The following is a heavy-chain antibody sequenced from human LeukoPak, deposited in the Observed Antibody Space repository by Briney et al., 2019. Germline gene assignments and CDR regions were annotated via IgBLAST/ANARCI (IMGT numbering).Heavy chain of an antibody. V-gene: IGHV1-18*04. J-gene: IGHJ4*02. CDR2: ISVHDGHT. D-gene: IGHD2-15*01. CDR1: GYTFTGYY. CDR3: ARYGCNSLACYEDY. Sequence: ASVKVSCKASGYTFTGYYMHWVRQDPGQGLEWMGWISVHDGHTNYAEKFQGRVTMTADTSTNTAYMELTSLTSDDTAVYYCARYGCNSLACYEDYWGQGTLVTVSS.